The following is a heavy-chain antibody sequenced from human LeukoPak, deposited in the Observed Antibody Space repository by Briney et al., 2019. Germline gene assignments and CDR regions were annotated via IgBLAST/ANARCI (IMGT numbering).Heavy chain of an antibody. J-gene: IGHJ4*02. Sequence: ASVKVSCKASGGTFSSYAISWVRQAPGQGLEWMGGIIPIFGTANYAQKFQGRVTITTDESTSTAYMELSSVRSEDTAVYYCARESSRSSGDYLYYFDYWGQGTLVTVSS. V-gene: IGHV1-69*05. CDR3: ARESSRSSGDYLYYFDY. CDR2: IIPIFGTA. D-gene: IGHD4-17*01. CDR1: GGTFSSYA.